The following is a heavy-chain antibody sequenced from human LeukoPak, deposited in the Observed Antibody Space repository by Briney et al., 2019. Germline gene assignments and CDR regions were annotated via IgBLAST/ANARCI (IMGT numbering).Heavy chain of an antibody. CDR1: GFTFSSYE. J-gene: IGHJ4*02. CDR2: ISSSSSYI. D-gene: IGHD2-2*01. CDR3: ARDGGSNSYYFDY. Sequence: PGGSLRLSCAASGFTFSSYEMNWVRQAPGKGLEWVSSISSSSSYIYYADSVKGRFTISRDNAKNSLYLQMNSLRAEDTAVYYCARDGGSNSYYFDYWGQGTLVTVSS. V-gene: IGHV3-21*01.